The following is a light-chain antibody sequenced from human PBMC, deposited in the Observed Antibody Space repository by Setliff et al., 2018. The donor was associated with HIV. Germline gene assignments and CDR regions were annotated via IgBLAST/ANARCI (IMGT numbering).Light chain of an antibody. J-gene: IGLJ1*01. V-gene: IGLV2-8*01. CDR2: DVN. CDR3: CSNTGSNTYV. CDR1: SSDVGGYEY. Sequence: QSALAQPPSASGSPGQSITISCTGTSSDVGGYEYVSWYQQYPGKVPKRMIYDVNKRPSGVPDRFSGSKSGNTASLTVSGLQVEDEGDYYCCSNTGSNTYVFGSGTKSPS.